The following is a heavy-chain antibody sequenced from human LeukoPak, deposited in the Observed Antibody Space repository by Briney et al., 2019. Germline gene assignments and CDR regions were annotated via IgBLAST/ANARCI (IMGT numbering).Heavy chain of an antibody. J-gene: IGHJ4*02. V-gene: IGHV3-11*01. CDR3: ARASYCSSTSCYTGHLVVAGPLGY. D-gene: IGHD2-2*02. Sequence: GGSLRLSCAASGFTFSDYYMSWIRQAPGKGLEWVSYISSSGSTIYYADSVKGRFTISRDNAKNSLYLQMNSLRAEDTAVYYCARASYCSSTSCYTGHLVVAGPLGYWGQGTLVTVSS. CDR2: ISSSGSTI. CDR1: GFTFSDYY.